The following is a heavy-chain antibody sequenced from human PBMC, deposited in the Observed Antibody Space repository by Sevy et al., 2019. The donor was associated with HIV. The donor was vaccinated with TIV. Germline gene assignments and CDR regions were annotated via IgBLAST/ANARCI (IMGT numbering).Heavy chain of an antibody. V-gene: IGHV1-18*01. D-gene: IGHD3-3*01. CDR3: ARDLTYYDFWSGFGTRNWFDP. CDR1: GYTFTSYG. J-gene: IGHJ5*02. Sequence: ASVKVSCKASGYTFTSYGISWVRQAPGQGLEWMGWISAYNGNTNYPQKLQGRVTMTTDTSTSTAYMELRSLRSDDTAVYYCARDLTYYDFWSGFGTRNWFDPWGQGTLVTVSS. CDR2: ISAYNGNT.